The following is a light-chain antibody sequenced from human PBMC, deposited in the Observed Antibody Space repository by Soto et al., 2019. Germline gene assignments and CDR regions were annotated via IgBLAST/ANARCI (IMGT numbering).Light chain of an antibody. Sequence: EIVLTQSPATLSLSPGVRANLSCRGSQSVSSYLAWYQLKPGQAPRLLIYDASNSATGIPARFSGSGSGTDFTLTISSLEPEDFAFYYCQQRSNWPLTFGGGTKVEIK. V-gene: IGKV3-11*01. CDR1: QSVSSY. CDR2: DAS. CDR3: QQRSNWPLT. J-gene: IGKJ4*01.